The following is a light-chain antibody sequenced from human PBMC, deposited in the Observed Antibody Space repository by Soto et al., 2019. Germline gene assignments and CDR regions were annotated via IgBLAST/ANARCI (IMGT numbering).Light chain of an antibody. CDR3: QQSYSSPPT. J-gene: IGKJ1*01. CDR2: DAS. CDR1: QSISSW. Sequence: DIQMTQSPSTLSASVGDRVPITCRASQSISSWLAWYQQKPGKAPKLLIYDASSLESGVPSRFSGSGSGTEFTLTISSLQPDDFATYYCQQSYSSPPTFGQGTKVDI. V-gene: IGKV1-5*01.